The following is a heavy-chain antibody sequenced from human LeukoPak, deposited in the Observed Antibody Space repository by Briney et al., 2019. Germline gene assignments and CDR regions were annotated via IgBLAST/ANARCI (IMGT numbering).Heavy chain of an antibody. CDR2: IYYSGSS. D-gene: IGHD2-2*01. CDR3: AREDCSSTSCSFDY. CDR1: GGSISSNY. V-gene: IGHV4-59*01. Sequence: SETLSLTCSVSGGSISSNYWSWIRQPPGKGLEWIGYIYYSGSSNYNPSLKSRVTISVDTSKKQFSLKLTSVTAADTAVYYCAREDCSSTSCSFDYWGQGTLVTVSS. J-gene: IGHJ4*02.